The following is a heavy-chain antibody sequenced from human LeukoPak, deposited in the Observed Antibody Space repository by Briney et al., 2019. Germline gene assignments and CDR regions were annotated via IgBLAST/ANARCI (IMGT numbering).Heavy chain of an antibody. Sequence: SETLSLTCTVSGGSISSRSYYWGWIRQPPGKGLEWIGSIYYSGSTYYNPSLKSRFTISVDTSKNQFSLKLNSVTAADTAVYYCARDWHGYSSSWYGGTQIDPWGQGTLVTVSS. D-gene: IGHD6-13*01. CDR3: ARDWHGYSSSWYGGTQIDP. CDR2: IYYSGST. CDR1: GGSISSRSYY. J-gene: IGHJ5*02. V-gene: IGHV4-39*02.